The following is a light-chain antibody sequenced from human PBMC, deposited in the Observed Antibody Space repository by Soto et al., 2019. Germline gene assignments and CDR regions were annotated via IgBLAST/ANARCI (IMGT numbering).Light chain of an antibody. CDR1: GSNIGNNY. CDR2: RNN. J-gene: IGLJ2*01. CDR3: AAWDDTLSGPA. Sequence: QSALTQPPSASGTPGQRVTISCSGSGSNIGNNYVYWYQHLPGTAPKLLIYRNNQRPSGVPDRFSGSKSGTSASLAISGLRSDDETDYYCAAWDDTLSGPAFGGGTKVTVL. V-gene: IGLV1-47*01.